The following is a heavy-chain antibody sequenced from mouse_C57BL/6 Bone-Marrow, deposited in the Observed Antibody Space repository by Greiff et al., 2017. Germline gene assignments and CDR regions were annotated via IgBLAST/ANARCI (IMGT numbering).Heavy chain of an antibody. D-gene: IGHD1-1*01. J-gene: IGHJ2*01. CDR1: GYTFTDYY. V-gene: IGHV1-26*01. CDR3: ARLSTTVVAPDY. Sequence: EVQLQQSGPELVKPGASVKISCKASGYTFTDYYMNWVKQSHGKSLEWIGDINPNNGGTSYNQKFKGKATLTVEKSSSTAYMELRSLTSEDSAVYYCARLSTTVVAPDYWGQGTTLTVSS. CDR2: INPNNGGT.